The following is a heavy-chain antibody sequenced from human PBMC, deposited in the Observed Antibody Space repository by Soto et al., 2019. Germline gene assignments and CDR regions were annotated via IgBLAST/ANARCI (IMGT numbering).Heavy chain of an antibody. CDR1: GFTFSSYA. D-gene: IGHD4-17*01. V-gene: IGHV3-23*01. CDR3: AKHLQPPYGDYVVDY. CDR2: IGGSGADT. J-gene: IGHJ4*02. Sequence: EVQLLECGGGLVQPGRSLRLSCAASGFTFSSYAMSWVRQAPGKGLEWVSAIGGSGADTYYAGSVKGRFTISRDNSKNTLYLQVNSLRAEDTAVYYCAKHLQPPYGDYVVDYWGQGTLVTVSS.